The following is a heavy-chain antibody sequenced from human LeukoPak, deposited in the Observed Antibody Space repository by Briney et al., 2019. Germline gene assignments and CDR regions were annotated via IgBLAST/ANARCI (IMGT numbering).Heavy chain of an antibody. Sequence: SEPLSLTCAVSGNYIDIGYYWSWIRQPPGKGLEWIGYIDNSGNTKYNPSLKSRVTISVDTSKNQFSLKLSSVTAADTAVYFCAQSTGWPGFDFWGQGALVTVSS. CDR2: IDNSGNT. J-gene: IGHJ4*02. V-gene: IGHV4-38-2*01. D-gene: IGHD2-8*02. CDR1: GNYIDIGYY. CDR3: AQSTGWPGFDF.